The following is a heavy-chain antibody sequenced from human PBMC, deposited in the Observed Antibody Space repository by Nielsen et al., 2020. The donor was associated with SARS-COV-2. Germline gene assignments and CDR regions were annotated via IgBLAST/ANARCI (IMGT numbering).Heavy chain of an antibody. CDR3: AKAYLNYGGILDY. J-gene: IGHJ4*02. CDR1: GFTFRVYW. V-gene: IGHV3-7*01. D-gene: IGHD4-23*01. CDR2: IKQDAREK. Sequence: GESLKISCAASGFTFRVYWMTWVRQAPGKGLEWVANIKQDAREKYYVDSVKGRFSISRDNSKNTLYLQMNSLRAEDTAVYYCAKAYLNYGGILDYWGQGTLVTVSS.